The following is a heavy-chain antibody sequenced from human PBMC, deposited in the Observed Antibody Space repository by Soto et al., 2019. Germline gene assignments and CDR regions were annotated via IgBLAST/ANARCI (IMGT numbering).Heavy chain of an antibody. D-gene: IGHD3-3*01. V-gene: IGHV4-4*07. CDR3: ARGQRFSDWFDP. Sequence: QVQLQESGPGLVKPSETLSLTCTVSGGDISTYYWTWIRQPAGKGLEWIGRIYSSGSTKYNPSLKSRVTMSLDTSKNQFSVRLSSVTAADTAVYYCARGQRFSDWFDPWGQGTLVTVSS. CDR2: IYSSGST. CDR1: GGDISTYY. J-gene: IGHJ5*02.